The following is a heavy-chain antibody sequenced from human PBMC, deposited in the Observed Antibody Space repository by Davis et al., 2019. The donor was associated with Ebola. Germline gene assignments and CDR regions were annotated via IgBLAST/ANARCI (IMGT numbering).Heavy chain of an antibody. CDR3: ARDRGYYDSSGYYRYYFDY. CDR2: ISISSSYI. Sequence: GESPNPSRASSGFTFSSYSMNRVRPAPGKGLEWASSISISSSYIYYADSVKGRFTISRDNPKDSLYLQMNSLSAEDTAVYYCARDRGYYDSSGYYRYYFDYWGQGTLVTVSS. CDR1: GFTFSSYS. J-gene: IGHJ4*02. D-gene: IGHD3-22*01. V-gene: IGHV3-21*01.